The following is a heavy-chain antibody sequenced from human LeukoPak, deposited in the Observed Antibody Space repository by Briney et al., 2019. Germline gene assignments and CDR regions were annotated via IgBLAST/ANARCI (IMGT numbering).Heavy chain of an antibody. CDR2: ISYDGSNK. J-gene: IGHJ4*02. D-gene: IGHD3-22*01. CDR1: GFTFSSYA. Sequence: GGSLRLSCAASGFTFSSYAMHWVRQAPGKGLERVAVISYDGSNKYYADSVKGRFTISRDNSKNTLYLQMNSLRAEDTAVYYCARSYDSSGQGAAFDYWGQGTLVTVSS. CDR3: ARSYDSSGQGAAFDY. V-gene: IGHV3-30-3*01.